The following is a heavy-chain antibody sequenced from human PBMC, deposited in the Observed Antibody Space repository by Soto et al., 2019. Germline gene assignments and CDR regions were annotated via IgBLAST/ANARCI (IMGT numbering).Heavy chain of an antibody. J-gene: IGHJ5*02. CDR1: GFSFSSHA. Sequence: GGSLRLSCAASGFSFSSHAMTWVRQAPGKGLEWVSSLSGSGVNTYYADSVKGRFTISRDNSKNTLYLQMNSLRAEDTAVYYCAIEGCGGGKGSTDWFDHWGQGPLVTVSS. D-gene: IGHD2-21*01. V-gene: IGHV3-23*01. CDR3: AIEGCGGGKGSTDWFDH. CDR2: LSGSGVNT.